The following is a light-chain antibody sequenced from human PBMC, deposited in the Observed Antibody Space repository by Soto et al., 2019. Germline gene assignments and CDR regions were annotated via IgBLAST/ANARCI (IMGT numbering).Light chain of an antibody. CDR1: QSVSSY. V-gene: IGKV3-11*01. J-gene: IGKJ2*02. CDR2: DVS. CDR3: QQRSEWPLCT. Sequence: EVILTQYPGTLSLSPGDRATLSCRASQSVSSYLAWYQQEPGQAPRLLIYDVSNRATGIPARFSGTGSGTDFTLTISSLEPEDFAVYFCQQRSEWPLCTFGQGTKVDIK.